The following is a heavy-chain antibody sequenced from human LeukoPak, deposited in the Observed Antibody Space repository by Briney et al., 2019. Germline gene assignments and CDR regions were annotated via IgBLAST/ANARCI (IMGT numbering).Heavy chain of an antibody. Sequence: PSQTLSLTCTVSGGSISSGSYYWSWIRQPAGKGLEWIGRIYTSESTNYNPSLKSRVTISVDTSKNQFSLNLTSVTAADTAVYYCARFTPQGYGWGGYNRFDPWGQGTLVTVSS. CDR3: ARFTPQGYGWGGYNRFDP. CDR2: IYTSEST. CDR1: GGSISSGSYY. V-gene: IGHV4-61*02. D-gene: IGHD3-16*01. J-gene: IGHJ5*02.